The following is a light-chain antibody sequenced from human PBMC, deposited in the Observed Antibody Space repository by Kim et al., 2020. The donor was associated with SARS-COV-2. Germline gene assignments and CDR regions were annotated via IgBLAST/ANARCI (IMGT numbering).Light chain of an antibody. Sequence: GPSITISCTGTGSYIGGYDSVSWYQHDPGKAPKLIIYDVTQRPSGVSYRFSGSKSGNAASLTISGLQPEDEADYYCSSFTATSTLVFGGGTKLTVL. J-gene: IGLJ2*01. V-gene: IGLV2-14*03. CDR1: GSYIGGYDS. CDR3: SSFTATSTLV. CDR2: DVT.